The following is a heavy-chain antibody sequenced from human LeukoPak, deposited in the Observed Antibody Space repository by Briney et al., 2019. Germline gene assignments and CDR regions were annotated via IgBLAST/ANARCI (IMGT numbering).Heavy chain of an antibody. Sequence: ASVKVSCKVSGYTLTELSMHWVRQAPGKGREWMGGFDPEDGETIYAQKFQGRVTMTEDTSTDTAYMELSSLRSEDTAVYYCATVSGIAAVSTNFDYWGQGTLVTVSS. J-gene: IGHJ4*02. D-gene: IGHD6-13*01. CDR3: ATVSGIAAVSTNFDY. CDR2: FDPEDGET. V-gene: IGHV1-24*01. CDR1: GYTLTELS.